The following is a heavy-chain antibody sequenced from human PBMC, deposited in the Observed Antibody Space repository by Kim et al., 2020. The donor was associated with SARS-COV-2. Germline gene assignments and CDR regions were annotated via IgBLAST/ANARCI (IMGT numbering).Heavy chain of an antibody. CDR3: AKSGYDSSGYIYSPPDDY. V-gene: IGHV3-23*01. D-gene: IGHD3-22*01. CDR1: GFTFSSYA. CDR2: ISGSGGST. J-gene: IGHJ4*02. Sequence: GGSLRLSCAASGFTFSSYAMSWVRQAPGKGLEWVSAISGSGGSTYYADSVKGRFTISRDNSKNTLYLQMNSLRAEDTAVYYCAKSGYDSSGYIYSPPDDYWGQGTLVTVSS.